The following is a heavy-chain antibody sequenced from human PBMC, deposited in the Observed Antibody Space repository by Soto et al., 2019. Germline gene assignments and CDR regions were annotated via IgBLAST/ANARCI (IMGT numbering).Heavy chain of an antibody. V-gene: IGHV1-18*01. CDR1: GYTFTSYG. J-gene: IGHJ5*02. CDR2: ISAYNGNT. Sequence: ASVKVSCKASGYTFTSYGIGWVRQAPGQGLEWMGWISAYNGNTNYAQKLQGRVTMTTDTSTSTAYMELRSLRSDDTAVYYCARDRISGWSDDGGFDPWGQGTLVTV. CDR3: ARDRISGWSDDGGFDP. D-gene: IGHD6-19*01.